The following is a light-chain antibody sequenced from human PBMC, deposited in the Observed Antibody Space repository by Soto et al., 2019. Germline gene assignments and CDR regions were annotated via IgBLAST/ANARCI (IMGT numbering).Light chain of an antibody. Sequence: QSALTQPPSASGSPGQSGTISCTGTSSDVGKYNYVSWYQHHPGKAPKLMIYEVTKRPSGVPDRFSGSKSGNTASLTVSGLQAEDEADYYCISHGANGLLGGRTKLTVL. J-gene: IGLJ2*01. V-gene: IGLV2-8*01. CDR1: SSDVGKYNY. CDR3: ISHGANGL. CDR2: EVT.